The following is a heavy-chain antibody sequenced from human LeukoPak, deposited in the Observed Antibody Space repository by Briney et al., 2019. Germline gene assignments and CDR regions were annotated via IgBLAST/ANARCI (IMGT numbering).Heavy chain of an antibody. CDR2: IIPILGIA. CDR1: GGTFSSYA. V-gene: IGHV1-69*04. CDR3: ASTIGYCSGGSCYLDY. D-gene: IGHD2-15*01. Sequence: SVTVSFKASGGTFSSYAISWVRQAPGQGLEWMGRIIPILGIANYAQKFQGRVTITADKSTSTAYMELSSLRSEDTAVYYCASTIGYCSGGSCYLDYWGQGTLVTVSS. J-gene: IGHJ4*02.